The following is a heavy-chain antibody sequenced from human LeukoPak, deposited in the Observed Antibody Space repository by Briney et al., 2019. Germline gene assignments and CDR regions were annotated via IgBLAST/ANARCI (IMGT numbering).Heavy chain of an antibody. CDR3: AKSGDMGYCSSTSCYTPDV. D-gene: IGHD2-2*02. CDR2: ISGSGGST. J-gene: IGHJ6*04. Sequence: GGSLRLSCAASGFTFSSYAMSWVRQAPGKGLEWVSAISGSGGSTYYADSVKGRFTISRDNSKNTLYLQMNSLRAEDTAVYYCAKSGDMGYCSSTSCYTPDVWGKGTTVTVSS. V-gene: IGHV3-23*01. CDR1: GFTFSSYA.